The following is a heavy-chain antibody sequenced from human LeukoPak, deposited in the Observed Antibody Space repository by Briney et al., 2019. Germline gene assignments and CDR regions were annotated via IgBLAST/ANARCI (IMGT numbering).Heavy chain of an antibody. CDR3: AKDLRGYSYGLYYYGMDV. Sequence: PGGSLRLSCAASGFTFSSYGMHWVRQAPGKGLEWVAVISYDGSNKYYADSVKGRLTISRDNSKNTLYLQMNSLRAEDTAVYYCAKDLRGYSYGLYYYGMDVWGKGTTVTVSS. D-gene: IGHD5-18*01. V-gene: IGHV3-30*18. J-gene: IGHJ6*04. CDR1: GFTFSSYG. CDR2: ISYDGSNK.